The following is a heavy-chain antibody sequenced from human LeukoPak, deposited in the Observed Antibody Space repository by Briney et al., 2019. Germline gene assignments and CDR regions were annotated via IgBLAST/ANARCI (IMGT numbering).Heavy chain of an antibody. D-gene: IGHD2-15*01. CDR2: INHSGST. Sequence: SETLSLTCTVSGGSISSYYWSWIRQPPGKGLEWIGEINHSGSTNYNPSLKSRVTISVDTSKNQFSLKLSSVTAADTAVYYCARGYLHSNWFDPWGQGTLVTVSS. CDR1: GGSISSYY. V-gene: IGHV4-34*01. CDR3: ARGYLHSNWFDP. J-gene: IGHJ5*02.